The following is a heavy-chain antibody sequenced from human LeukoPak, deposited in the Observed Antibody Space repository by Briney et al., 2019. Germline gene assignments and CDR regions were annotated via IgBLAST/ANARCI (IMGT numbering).Heavy chain of an antibody. Sequence: GGSLRLSCEGSGLTGSHNYVSWVRQAPGKGLEWVSAIHTSGDTCYADSVKGRFTISRDTSKNTLYLQINSLRVEDTAVYYCIVFGDSNHWGQGTLVTVSS. CDR2: IHTSGDT. D-gene: IGHD4-17*01. CDR3: IVFGDSNH. J-gene: IGHJ5*02. V-gene: IGHV3-53*01. CDR1: GLTGSHNY.